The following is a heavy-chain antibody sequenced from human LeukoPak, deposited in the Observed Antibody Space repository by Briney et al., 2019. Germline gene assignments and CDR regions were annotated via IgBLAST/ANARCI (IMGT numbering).Heavy chain of an antibody. D-gene: IGHD3-22*01. CDR1: GFTFSSYA. Sequence: QPGGSLRLSCSASGFTFSSYAMHWVRQAPGKGLEYVSAISSNGGSTYYADSVKGRFTISRDNSKNTLYLQMNSLRAEDTAVYYCAREEAHYYDSSGLNCAFDIWGQGTMVTVSS. CDR3: AREEAHYYDSSGLNCAFDI. J-gene: IGHJ3*02. V-gene: IGHV3-64*04. CDR2: ISSNGGST.